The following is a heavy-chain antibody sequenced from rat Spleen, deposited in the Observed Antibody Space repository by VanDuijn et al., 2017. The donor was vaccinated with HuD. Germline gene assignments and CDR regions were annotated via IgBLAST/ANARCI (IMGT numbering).Heavy chain of an antibody. Sequence: EVQLVESGGGLVQPGKSMKLSCAASGFTFSNYGMAWVRQAPKKGLDWVASISYDGGSTYYRDSVQGRFTISRTNTKNTLYLQMDSLRSEDTATYYCARQNWPYYFDYWGQGVMVTVSS. D-gene: IGHD5-1*01. J-gene: IGHJ2*01. V-gene: IGHV5S13*01. CDR2: ISYDGGST. CDR3: ARQNWPYYFDY. CDR1: GFTFSNYG.